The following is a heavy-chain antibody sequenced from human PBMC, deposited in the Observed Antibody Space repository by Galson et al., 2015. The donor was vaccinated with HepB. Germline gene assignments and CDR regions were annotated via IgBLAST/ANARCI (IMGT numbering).Heavy chain of an antibody. D-gene: IGHD3-3*01. V-gene: IGHV1-18*01. J-gene: IGHJ4*02. CDR2: ISAYNGNT. CDR3: ARVVYYDFWSGYYYFDY. CDR1: GYTITSYG. Sequence: SVKVSCKASGYTITSYGISWVRQAPGQGLEWMGWISAYNGNTNYAQKLQGRVTMTTDTSTSTAYMELRSLRSDDTAVYYCARVVYYDFWSGYYYFDYWGQGTLVTVSS.